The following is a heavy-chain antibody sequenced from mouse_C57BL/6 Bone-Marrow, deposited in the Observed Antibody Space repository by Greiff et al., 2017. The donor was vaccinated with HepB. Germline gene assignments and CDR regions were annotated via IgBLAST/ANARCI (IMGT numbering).Heavy chain of an antibody. V-gene: IGHV1-62-2*01. CDR1: GYTFTEYT. CDR3: ARHAPDYYGSSAGFAY. D-gene: IGHD1-1*01. J-gene: IGHJ3*01. Sequence: VKLMESGAELVKPGASVKLSCKASGYTFTEYTIHWVKQRSGQGLEWIGWFYPGSGSIKYNEKFKDKATLTADKSSSTVYMELSRLTSEDSAVYFCARHAPDYYGSSAGFAYWGQGTLVTVSA. CDR2: FYPGSGSI.